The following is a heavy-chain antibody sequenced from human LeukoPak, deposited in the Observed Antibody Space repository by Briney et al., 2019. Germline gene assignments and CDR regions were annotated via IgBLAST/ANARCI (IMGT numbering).Heavy chain of an antibody. CDR3: TALVQGY. CDR2: IKSKTDGGAT. J-gene: IGHJ4*02. Sequence: GGSLRLSCAASGFTVNNAWMNWVRQAPGKGLEWVGRIKSKTDGGATDYAAPVKGRFTISRDDSKNAVYLQMNSLKIEDTAVYYRTALVQGYWGQGTLVTVSS. D-gene: IGHD6-6*01. V-gene: IGHV3-15*07. CDR1: GFTVNNAW.